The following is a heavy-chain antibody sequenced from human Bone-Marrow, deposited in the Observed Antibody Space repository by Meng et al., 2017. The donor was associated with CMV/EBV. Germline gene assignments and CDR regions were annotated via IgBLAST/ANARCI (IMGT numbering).Heavy chain of an antibody. CDR2: IYGADIA. CDR1: GFTVSSNY. CDR3: VLGGATTPFDH. J-gene: IGHJ4*02. V-gene: IGHV3-66*01. D-gene: IGHD5-12*01. Sequence: GGSLRLSCAASGFTVSSNYMSWLRQAPGKGLEWVSIIYGADIAYYADSVKGRFTISRDNAKNSLYLQMNSLRAEDTAVYYCVLGGATTPFDHWGQGTLVTVSS.